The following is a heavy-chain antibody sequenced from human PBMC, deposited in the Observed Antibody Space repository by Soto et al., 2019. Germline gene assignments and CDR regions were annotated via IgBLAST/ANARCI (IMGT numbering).Heavy chain of an antibody. CDR1: GYTFTRSG. Sequence: QVQLVQSGAEVKKPGASVKVSCKASGYTFTRSGISWVRQAPGQGLEWMGWISTYNGDTNYAQTFQGRVTMTTDTPTGNVHMEVRTMRSDDTAVYYCAREGVAPYYYYGMDVWGQGAPVTVSS. D-gene: IGHD5-12*01. V-gene: IGHV1-18*01. CDR2: ISTYNGDT. J-gene: IGHJ6*02. CDR3: AREGVAPYYYYGMDV.